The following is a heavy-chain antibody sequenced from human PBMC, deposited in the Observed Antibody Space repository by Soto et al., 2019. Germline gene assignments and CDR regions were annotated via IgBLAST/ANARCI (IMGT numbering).Heavy chain of an antibody. J-gene: IGHJ3*02. D-gene: IGHD2-15*01. CDR2: IYPGDSDT. CDR3: ARYCSGGRFYPIRDSFEI. V-gene: IGHV5-51*01. CDR1: GYSFTNYW. Sequence: GESLKISCKGSGYSFTNYWIGWVRQMPGKGLEWMGIIYPGDSDTRYTPSFEGQITMSADKSISTAYLQWSSLKASDTAMYYCARYCSGGRFYPIRDSFEIWGQVTMVTVS.